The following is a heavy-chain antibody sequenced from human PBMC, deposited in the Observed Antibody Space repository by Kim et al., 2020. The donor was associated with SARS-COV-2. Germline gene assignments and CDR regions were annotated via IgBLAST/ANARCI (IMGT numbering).Heavy chain of an antibody. Sequence: ASVKVSCKASGYTFTSYAMNWVRQAPFPFLSGMGWINTNTGNPTYAQGFTGRFVFSLDTSVSTAYLQISSLKAEDTAVYYCARSGYDILTGSPQAYYYYGMDVWGQGTTVTVSS. CDR3: ARSGYDILTGSPQAYYYYGMDV. V-gene: IGHV7-4-1*02. J-gene: IGHJ6*02. CDR1: GYTFTSYA. CDR2: INTNTGNP. D-gene: IGHD3-9*01.